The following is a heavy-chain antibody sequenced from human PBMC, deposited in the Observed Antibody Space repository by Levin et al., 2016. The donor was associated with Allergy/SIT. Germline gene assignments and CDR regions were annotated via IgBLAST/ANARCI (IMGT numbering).Heavy chain of an antibody. D-gene: IGHD6-25*01. CDR2: IDWDDDK. V-gene: IGHV2-70*11. CDR3: ARMVSGSTNWYFDL. Sequence: SGPTLVKPTQTLTLTCTFSGFSLSTSGICVSWIRQPPGKALEWLARIDWDDDKYYNTSLKTRLTISKDTSKNQVVLTMTNMDPVDTATYYCARMVSGSTNWYFDLWGRGTLVTVSS. J-gene: IGHJ2*01. CDR1: GFSLSTSGIC.